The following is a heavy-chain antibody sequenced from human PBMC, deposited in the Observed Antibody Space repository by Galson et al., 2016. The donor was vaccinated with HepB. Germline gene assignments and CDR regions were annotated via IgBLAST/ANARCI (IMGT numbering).Heavy chain of an antibody. J-gene: IGHJ4*02. V-gene: IGHV3-23*01. CDR1: GFTFSGYA. CDR2: VSGSADST. CDR3: AKDYDFLTGYFSDLGH. Sequence: SLRLSCAASGFTFSGYAMSWVRQAPGKGLEWVSEVSGSADSTYYADSVKGRFTISRDNAKSALYLQMNSLRAEDTALYYCAKDYDFLTGYFSDLGHWGQGTLVTVSS. D-gene: IGHD3-9*01.